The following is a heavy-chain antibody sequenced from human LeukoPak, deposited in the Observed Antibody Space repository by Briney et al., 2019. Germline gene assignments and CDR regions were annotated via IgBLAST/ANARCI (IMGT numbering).Heavy chain of an antibody. CDR1: GYTFTSYY. V-gene: IGHV1-46*01. CDR2: INPSGGST. CDR3: ARDFTVQYYDYVWGSAYFDY. D-gene: IGHD3-16*01. Sequence: ASVKVSCKASGYTFTSYYMHWVRQAPGQGLEWMGVINPSGGSTSYAQKFRGRVTMTRDTSTSTVYMELSSLRSEDTAVYYCARDFTVQYYDYVWGSAYFDYWGQGTLVTVSS. J-gene: IGHJ4*02.